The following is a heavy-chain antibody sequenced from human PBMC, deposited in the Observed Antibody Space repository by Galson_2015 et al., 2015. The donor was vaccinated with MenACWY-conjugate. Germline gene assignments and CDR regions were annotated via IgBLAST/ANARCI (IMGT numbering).Heavy chain of an antibody. CDR3: AGGTTPYQFDY. D-gene: IGHD1-1*01. V-gene: IGHV3-53*01. CDR2: IYTGGST. J-gene: IGHJ4*02. Sequence: SLRLSCAASGFTVRNNYMSWVRQAPGKGLEWISVIYTGGSTYYPDFVRGRFTMSRDNSKNTQYLQMTSLRAEDTAVYYCAGGTTPYQFDYWGQGTLVTVSS. CDR1: GFTVRNNY.